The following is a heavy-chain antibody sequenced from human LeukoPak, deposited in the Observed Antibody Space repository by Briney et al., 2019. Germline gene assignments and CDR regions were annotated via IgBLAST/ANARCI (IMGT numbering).Heavy chain of an antibody. CDR2: ISSSSSYI. D-gene: IGHD3-10*01. CDR3: ARDGITMVRGVIEPFDY. J-gene: IGHJ4*02. Sequence: PGGSLRLSCAASGFTFSSYSMNWVRQAPGKGLEWVSSISSSSSYIYYADSVKGRFTISRDNAKNSLYLQMNSLGAEDTAVYYCARDGITMVRGVIEPFDYWGQGTLVTVSS. V-gene: IGHV3-21*01. CDR1: GFTFSSYS.